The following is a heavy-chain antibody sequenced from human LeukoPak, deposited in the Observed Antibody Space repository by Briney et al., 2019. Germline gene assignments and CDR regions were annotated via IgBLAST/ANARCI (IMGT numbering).Heavy chain of an antibody. CDR2: TDTEGTST. Sequence: GGSLRLSCAASGFTFSAYWMHWVRQAPGQGLVWVSRTDTEGTSTHYADSVKGRFTVSRDNAKNTVYLQMNSLRAEDTAVYYCAKVVGAAAASFRFDPWGQGTLVTVSS. CDR3: AKVVGAAAASFRFDP. CDR1: GFTFSAYW. V-gene: IGHV3-74*01. D-gene: IGHD6-13*01. J-gene: IGHJ5*02.